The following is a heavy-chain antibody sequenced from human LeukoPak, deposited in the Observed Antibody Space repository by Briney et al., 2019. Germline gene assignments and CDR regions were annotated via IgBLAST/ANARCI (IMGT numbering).Heavy chain of an antibody. J-gene: IGHJ3*02. D-gene: IGHD2-8*02. V-gene: IGHV1-18*01. CDR1: GYTFSSYG. CDR3: AATFPGHPGAFDI. Sequence: WASVKVSCKASGYTFSSYGISWVRQAPGQGLEWMGWISAYNGNTNYAQKLQGRVTMTTDTSTSTAYMELRSQRSDDTAVYYCAATFPGHPGAFDIWGQGTMVTVSS. CDR2: ISAYNGNT.